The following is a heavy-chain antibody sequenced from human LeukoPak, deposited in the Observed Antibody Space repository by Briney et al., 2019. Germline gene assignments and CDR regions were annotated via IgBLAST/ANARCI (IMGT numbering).Heavy chain of an antibody. Sequence: GGSLRLSCAASGFTVSSNYMSWVRQAPGKGLEWVSVIYSGGSTYYADSVKGRFTISRDNSKNTLYLQMNSLRAEDTAVYYCEALIAAAGANKNFDYWGQGTLVTVSS. V-gene: IGHV3-53*01. CDR1: GFTVSSNY. CDR2: IYSGGST. D-gene: IGHD6-13*01. CDR3: EALIAAAGANKNFDY. J-gene: IGHJ4*02.